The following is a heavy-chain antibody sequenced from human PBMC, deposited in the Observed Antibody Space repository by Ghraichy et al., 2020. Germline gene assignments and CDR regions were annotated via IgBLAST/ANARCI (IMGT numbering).Heavy chain of an antibody. CDR1: GYTFTGYY. D-gene: IGHD3-10*01. Sequence: ASVKVSCKASGYTFTGYYMHWVRQAPGQGLEWMGWINPNSGVTNYPQKFQGRVTMTRDTSINTAYMELTRLRSDDTAVYYCATPRGQFDTFDIWGQGTMVTVSS. V-gene: IGHV1-2*02. CDR2: INPNSGVT. J-gene: IGHJ3*02. CDR3: ATPRGQFDTFDI.